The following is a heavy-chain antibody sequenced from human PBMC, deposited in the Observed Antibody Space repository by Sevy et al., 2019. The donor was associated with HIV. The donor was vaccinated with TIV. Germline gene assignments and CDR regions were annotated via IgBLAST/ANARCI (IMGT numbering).Heavy chain of an antibody. Sequence: SETLSLTCTVSGGSISSYYWSWIRQPAGKGLEWIGRIYTSGSTNYNPSLKSRVTMSVDTSKNQFSLKLSSVTAADTAVYYCARESGYDFWSGYYGIYYYGMDVWGLGTTVTVSS. CDR3: ARESGYDFWSGYYGIYYYGMDV. V-gene: IGHV4-4*07. CDR1: GGSISSYY. J-gene: IGHJ6*02. CDR2: IYTSGST. D-gene: IGHD3-3*01.